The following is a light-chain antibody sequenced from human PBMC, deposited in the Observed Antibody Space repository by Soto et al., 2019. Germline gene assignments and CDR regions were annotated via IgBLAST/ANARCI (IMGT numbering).Light chain of an antibody. CDR2: AAS. CDR3: QQSYSTPQP. V-gene: IGKV1-39*01. Sequence: DIQMTQSPSSLSASVGDRVTITCRASQSISSYLNWYQQKPVKAPKLLIFAASTLQSGVPSRFSGSESGTDFTLTIRSLQPEDFATYYCQQSYSTPQPFGQGTKADIK. CDR1: QSISSY. J-gene: IGKJ1*01.